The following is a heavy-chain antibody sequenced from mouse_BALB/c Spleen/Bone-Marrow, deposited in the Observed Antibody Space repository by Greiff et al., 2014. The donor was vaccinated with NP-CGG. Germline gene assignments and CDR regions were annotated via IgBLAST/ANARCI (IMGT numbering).Heavy chain of an antibody. V-gene: IGHV5-6-3*01. CDR3: ARDDVWYAMDY. Sequence: EVNVVESGGGLVQPGGSLKLSCAASGFTFSGYGMSWVRQTPDKRLELVATINSNGGSTYYPDSVKGRFTISRDNAKNTLYLQMSSLKSEDTAMYYCARDDVWYAMDYWGQGTSVTVSS. CDR1: GFTFSGYG. CDR2: INSNGGST. J-gene: IGHJ4*01.